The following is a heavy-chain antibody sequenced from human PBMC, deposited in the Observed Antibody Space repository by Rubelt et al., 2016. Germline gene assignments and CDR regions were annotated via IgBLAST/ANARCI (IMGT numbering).Heavy chain of an antibody. CDR3: TVPVEPHPDV. Sequence: VQLVESGGALVQPGRSLRLSCAASGFTFSNYGMHWVRQVPGKGLEWLAVIWYDGSAEYYADSVKGRFTISRDNSKKTLFLKRNSLRAEDTAVYYCTVPVEPHPDVWGKGTTVTVAS. D-gene: IGHD2-2*01. J-gene: IGHJ6*03. CDR1: GFTFSNYG. CDR2: IWYDGSAE. V-gene: IGHV3-33*01.